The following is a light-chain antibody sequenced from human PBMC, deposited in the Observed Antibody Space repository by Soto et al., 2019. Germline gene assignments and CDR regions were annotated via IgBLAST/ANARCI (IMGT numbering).Light chain of an antibody. CDR3: EAWDDSLNGLYV. V-gene: IGLV1-44*01. J-gene: IGLJ1*01. CDR2: SNN. CDR1: SSNIGSNT. Sequence: QAVVTQPPSASGTPGHRVTISCSGSSSNIGSNTVNWYQQLPGTAPKLLIYSNNQRPSGVPDRFSGSKSGTSASLAISGLQSEDEADYYCEAWDDSLNGLYVFGTGTKLTVL.